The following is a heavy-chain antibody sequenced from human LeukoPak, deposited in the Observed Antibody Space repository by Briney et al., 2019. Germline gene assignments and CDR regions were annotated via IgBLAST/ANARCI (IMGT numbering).Heavy chain of an antibody. D-gene: IGHD1-7*01. Sequence: GGSLRLSCAASGFTFSSYAMSWVRQAPGKGLEWVSSISGNGASTCYADSVKGRFTISRDNSKNTLYLHMNSLRAEDTAVYYCAKDRGNYEGLYDYWGQGTLVTVSS. CDR3: AKDRGNYEGLYDY. J-gene: IGHJ4*02. V-gene: IGHV3-23*01. CDR1: GFTFSSYA. CDR2: ISGNGAST.